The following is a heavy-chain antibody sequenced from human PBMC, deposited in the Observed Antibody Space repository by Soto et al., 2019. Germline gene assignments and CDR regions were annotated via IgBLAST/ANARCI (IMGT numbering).Heavy chain of an antibody. CDR2: IYYSGST. J-gene: IGHJ6*03. CDR1: GGSISTYY. V-gene: IGHV4-59*08. Sequence: SETLSLTCTVSGGSISTYYWSWIRQPPGKGLEWIGNIYYSGSTNYNPSLESRVTISVDTSKKQFSLKLSSVTAADTAVYYCARHPRTGYSYYMDVWGKGTTVTVSS. CDR3: ARHPRTGYSYYMDV.